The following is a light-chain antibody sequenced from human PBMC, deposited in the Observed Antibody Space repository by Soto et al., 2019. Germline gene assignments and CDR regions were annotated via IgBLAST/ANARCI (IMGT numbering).Light chain of an antibody. CDR1: QRLSATD. CDR3: QQYGSSPPIT. J-gene: IGKJ5*01. CDR2: GVS. V-gene: IGKV3-20*01. Sequence: EIVLTQSPGTLSLSPGQRSTLSCRASQRLSATDIAWYQQKPGQAPKFLIYGVSSRATGIPARFSGSGSGTDFTLTIRSLEPEDFAVYHCQQYGSSPPITFGQGTRLEIK.